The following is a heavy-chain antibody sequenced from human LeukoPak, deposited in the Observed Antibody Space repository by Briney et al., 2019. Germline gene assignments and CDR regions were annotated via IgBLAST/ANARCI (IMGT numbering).Heavy chain of an antibody. J-gene: IGHJ4*02. CDR2: ISSSSSYI. V-gene: IGHV3-21*04. CDR1: GFTFSSYS. D-gene: IGHD5-18*01. CDR3: ARARDTAMVSYFDY. Sequence: TGGSLRLSCAASGFTFSSYSTNWVRQAPGKGLEWVSSISSSSSYIYYADSVKGRFTISRDNAKNSLYLQMNSLRAEDTAVYYCARARDTAMVSYFDYWGQGTLVTVSS.